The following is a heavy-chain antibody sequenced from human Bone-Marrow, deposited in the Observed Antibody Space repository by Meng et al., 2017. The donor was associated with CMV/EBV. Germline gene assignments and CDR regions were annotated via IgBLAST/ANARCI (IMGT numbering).Heavy chain of an antibody. D-gene: IGHD1-26*01. Sequence: GESLKISCAASGFTFTPYWIHWVRQAPGKGLVWVSRINSDGRGTSYADSVKGRFTVSRDNAKNTLYLQMNSLRAEDTAVYYCAGPLPSGSFWFDPWGQGTLVTVSS. V-gene: IGHV3-74*01. CDR2: INSDGRGT. CDR3: AGPLPSGSFWFDP. CDR1: GFTFTPYW. J-gene: IGHJ5*02.